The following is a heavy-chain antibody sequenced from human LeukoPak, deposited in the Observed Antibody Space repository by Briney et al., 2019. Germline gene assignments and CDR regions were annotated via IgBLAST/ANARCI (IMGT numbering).Heavy chain of an antibody. Sequence: GGSLRLSCAASGFTFSSYAMSWVRQAPGKGLEWVSAISGSGGSTYYADSVKGRFTISRDNSKNTLYLQMNSLRAEDTAVYYCAFTMIVVVTTAFDYWGQGTLVTVSS. V-gene: IGHV3-23*01. D-gene: IGHD3-22*01. CDR3: AFTMIVVVTTAFDY. CDR1: GFTFSSYA. J-gene: IGHJ4*02. CDR2: ISGSGGST.